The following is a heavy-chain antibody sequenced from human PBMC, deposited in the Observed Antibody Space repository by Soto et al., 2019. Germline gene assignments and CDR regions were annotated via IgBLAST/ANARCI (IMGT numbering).Heavy chain of an antibody. D-gene: IGHD1-26*01. CDR1: GGTFSSYA. CDR3: ASHSGSSPEGRYYYGMDV. Sequence: QVQLVQSGAEVKKPGSSVKVSCKASGGTFSSYAISWVRQAPGQGLEWMGGIIPIFGTADYAQKFQGRVTMTADEPTSTAYMELSSLRPEDTAVYYCASHSGSSPEGRYYYGMDVWGQGTTVTVSS. CDR2: IIPIFGTA. J-gene: IGHJ6*02. V-gene: IGHV1-69*12.